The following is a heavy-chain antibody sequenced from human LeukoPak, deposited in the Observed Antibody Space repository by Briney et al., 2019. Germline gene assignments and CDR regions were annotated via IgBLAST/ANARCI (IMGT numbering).Heavy chain of an antibody. D-gene: IGHD5-18*01. V-gene: IGHV3-30*18. J-gene: IGHJ6*03. Sequence: QTGGSLRLSCAASGFTFSSYGMHWVRQAPGKGLEWVAVISYDGSNKYYADSVKGRFTISRDNSKNTLYLQMNSLRAEDTAVYYCAKDTAMASYYYYYYMDVWGKGTTVTVSS. CDR3: AKDTAMASYYYYYYMDV. CDR1: GFTFSSYG. CDR2: ISYDGSNK.